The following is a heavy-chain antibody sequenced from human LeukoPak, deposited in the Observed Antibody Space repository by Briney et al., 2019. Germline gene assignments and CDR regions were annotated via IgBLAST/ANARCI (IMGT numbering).Heavy chain of an antibody. J-gene: IGHJ3*02. V-gene: IGHV4-4*07. CDR3: ARGTVPNSFDI. CDR2: IYTSGST. Sequence: SETLSLTCTVSGGFISTYYWSWLRQPAGKGLEWIGRIYTSGSTNYNPSLKSRVTMSVDTSKNQFSLKLSSVTAADTAVYVCARGTVPNSFDIWGQGTMVTVS. D-gene: IGHD1/OR15-1a*01. CDR1: GGFISTYY.